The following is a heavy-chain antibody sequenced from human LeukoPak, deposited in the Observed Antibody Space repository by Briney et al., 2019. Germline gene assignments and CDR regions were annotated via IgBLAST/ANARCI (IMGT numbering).Heavy chain of an antibody. J-gene: IGHJ3*02. CDR3: ALTMPSWPTNENNAAFDI. D-gene: IGHD2/OR15-2a*01. Sequence: PSETLSLTCAVSGYSISSGYYWGWIRQPPGKGLEWIGSMYHGGRTYYNPSLKSRVTISVDTSKNQFSLKLSSVTAADTAVYYCALTMPSWPTNENNAAFDIWGQGTMVTVSS. CDR2: MYHGGRT. V-gene: IGHV4-38-2*01. CDR1: GYSISSGYY.